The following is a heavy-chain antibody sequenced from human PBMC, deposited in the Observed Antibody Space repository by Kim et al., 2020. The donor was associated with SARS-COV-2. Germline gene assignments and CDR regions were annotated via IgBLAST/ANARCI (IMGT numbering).Heavy chain of an antibody. Sequence: SETLSLTCTVSGDSISSYYWSWIRQPPGKGLEWIRYIYYSGTTIYNPSLESRVTMSVDTSKNQFSLKLSSVTAADTAVYYCARDRSGWYGNYFDYWGQGTLVTVSS. CDR2: IYYSGTT. D-gene: IGHD6-19*01. CDR1: GDSISSYY. V-gene: IGHV4-59*01. CDR3: ARDRSGWYGNYFDY. J-gene: IGHJ4*02.